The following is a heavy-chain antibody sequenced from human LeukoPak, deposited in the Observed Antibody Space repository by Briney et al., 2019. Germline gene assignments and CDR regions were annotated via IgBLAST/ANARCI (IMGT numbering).Heavy chain of an antibody. D-gene: IGHD3-16*02. CDR1: GYSFNNYD. CDR2: IHPNSGNT. Sequence: APVMVSCKTSGYSFNNYDISWLRQASGQGLEWVGWIHPNSGNTDYPQKFQGRVTITRDTSKRMAYMELSRLRSDDTAIYYCARGGRYLPFWGQGTMVIVSS. J-gene: IGHJ3*01. V-gene: IGHV1-8*03. CDR3: ARGGRYLPF.